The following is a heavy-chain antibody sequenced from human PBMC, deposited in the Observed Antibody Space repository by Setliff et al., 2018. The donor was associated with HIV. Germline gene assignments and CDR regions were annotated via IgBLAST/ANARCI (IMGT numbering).Heavy chain of an antibody. V-gene: IGHV1-69*10. CDR1: GGTFSSYA. Sequence: SVKVSCKASGGTFSSYAISWVRQAPGQGLEWMGGIIPILGIANYAQKFQGRVTITTDESTSTAYMELRSLRSDDTAVYYCARVSRSGWFFDWWGQGSLVTVS. CDR2: IIPILGIA. D-gene: IGHD6-19*01. J-gene: IGHJ4*02. CDR3: ARVSRSGWFFDW.